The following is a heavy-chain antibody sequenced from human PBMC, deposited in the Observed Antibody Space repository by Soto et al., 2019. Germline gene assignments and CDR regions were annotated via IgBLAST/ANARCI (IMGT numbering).Heavy chain of an antibody. J-gene: IGHJ5*02. CDR1: GGSISNYY. CDR2: IVYSGST. CDR3: AKDTGHSYGYLRWFDP. D-gene: IGHD5-18*01. V-gene: IGHV4-59*01. Sequence: PSEPLSLTSTVSGGSISNYYWSWIRQPPGRGVEWIGHIVYSGSTNYNPARKSRDTISQDTSKSQFSLKLSPVTAADTPGHYCAKDTGHSYGYLRWFDPWGKETLVTVPS.